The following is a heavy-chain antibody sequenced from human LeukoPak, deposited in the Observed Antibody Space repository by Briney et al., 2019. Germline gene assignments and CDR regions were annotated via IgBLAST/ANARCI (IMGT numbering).Heavy chain of an antibody. J-gene: IGHJ4*02. CDR1: GFTFDDYA. V-gene: IGHV3-9*01. Sequence: PGRSLRLSCAASGFTFDDYAMHWVRQAPGKGLEWVSGISWNSGSIGYADSVKGRFTISRDNAKNSLYLQMNSLRAEDTAVYYCARGMKQWLVPNDYWGQGTLVTVSS. CDR3: ARGMKQWLVPNDY. CDR2: ISWNSGSI. D-gene: IGHD6-19*01.